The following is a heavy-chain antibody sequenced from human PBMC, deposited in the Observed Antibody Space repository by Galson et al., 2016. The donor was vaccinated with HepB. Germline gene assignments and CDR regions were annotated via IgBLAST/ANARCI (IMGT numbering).Heavy chain of an antibody. CDR3: ALGGSSKADDY. Sequence: PALVKPTQTLSLTCTFSGFSLSSDKMGVGWIRQPPGKALEWLALMYWDDEKHYSPSLKSRLSITKDTPKNQVVLTMTNMDPVDTATYYCALGGSSKADDYWGQGTLVTVSS. J-gene: IGHJ4*02. V-gene: IGHV2-5*02. D-gene: IGHD1-26*01. CDR2: MYWDDEK. CDR1: GFSLSSDKMG.